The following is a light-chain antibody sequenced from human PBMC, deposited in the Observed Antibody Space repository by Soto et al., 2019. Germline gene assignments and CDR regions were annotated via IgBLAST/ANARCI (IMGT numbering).Light chain of an antibody. CDR1: QDIGYH. Sequence: DIQMPQSPSAMSAAVGDRVTITCRASQDIGYHLGWFQQKPGKAPKRLIYSASSLDSGVPSRFSADGSGTEFTFTISSLHTEDFATDDGQLHTTYPRPVGQGTKVEVK. V-gene: IGKV1-17*03. J-gene: IGKJ1*01. CDR2: SAS. CDR3: QLHTTYPRP.